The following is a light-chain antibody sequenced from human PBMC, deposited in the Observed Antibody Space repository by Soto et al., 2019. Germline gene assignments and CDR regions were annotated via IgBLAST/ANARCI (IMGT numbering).Light chain of an antibody. CDR1: QSVNNNY. J-gene: IGKJ1*01. CDR2: DAS. CDR3: QQYGTSPQT. Sequence: PGERATLSCGASQSVNNNYLAWYQQTPGLAPRLLIYDASSRATGIPDRFSGSGSGTDFTLTISRLEPEDFAVYSCQQYGTSPQTFGQGTKVEI. V-gene: IGKV3D-20*01.